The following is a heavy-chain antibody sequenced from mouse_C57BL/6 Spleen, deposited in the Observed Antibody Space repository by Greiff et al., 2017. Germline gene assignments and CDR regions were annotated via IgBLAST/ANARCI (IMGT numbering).Heavy chain of an antibody. J-gene: IGHJ3*01. CDR3: ARGSNPAWFAY. CDR2: ISYDGST. D-gene: IGHD2-5*01. Sequence: ESGPGLVKPSQSLSLTCSVTGYSITSGYYWNWIRQFPGNKLEWMGYISYDGSTYYNPSLKNRISITRATSTNQFFLKLNSVTTEDTATNYCARGSNPAWFAYGGQGTLVTVSA. V-gene: IGHV3-6*01. CDR1: GYSITSGYY.